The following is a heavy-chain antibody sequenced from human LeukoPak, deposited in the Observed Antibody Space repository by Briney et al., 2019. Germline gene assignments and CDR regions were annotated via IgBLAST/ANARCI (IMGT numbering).Heavy chain of an antibody. CDR1: GGSITSGTYY. D-gene: IGHD3-3*01. Sequence: PSETLSLTCTVSGGSITSGTYYWSWIRQSAGKGLEWIGRIYTSGITDYNPSLKSRVAISLDTSNNHFSLRLGSVTAADTAVYYCARSSADYDFWSGYPLLFDYWGQGTLVTVSS. V-gene: IGHV4-61*02. J-gene: IGHJ4*02. CDR2: IYTSGIT. CDR3: ARSSADYDFWSGYPLLFDY.